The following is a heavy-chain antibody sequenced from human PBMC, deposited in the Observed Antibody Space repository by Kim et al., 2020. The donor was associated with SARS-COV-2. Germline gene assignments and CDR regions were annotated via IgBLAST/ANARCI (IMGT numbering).Heavy chain of an antibody. CDR3: ARDSSGWYLDY. J-gene: IGHJ4*02. CDR2: ISYDGSNK. V-gene: IGHV3-30*04. D-gene: IGHD6-19*01. CDR1: GFTFSSYA. Sequence: GGSLRLSCAASGFTFSSYAMHWVRQAPGKGLGWVAVISYDGSNKYYADSVKGRFTISRDNSKNTLYLQMNSLRAEDTAVYYCARDSSGWYLDYWGQGTLFTVPS.